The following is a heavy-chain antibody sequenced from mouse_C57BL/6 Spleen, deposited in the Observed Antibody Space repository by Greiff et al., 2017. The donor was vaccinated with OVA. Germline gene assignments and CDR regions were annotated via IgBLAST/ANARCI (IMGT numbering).Heavy chain of an antibody. J-gene: IGHJ2*01. V-gene: IGHV1-61*01. CDR3: ARRLTGTYYFDD. CDR2: IYPSDSET. D-gene: IGHD4-1*01. CDR1: GYTFTSYW. Sequence: QVQLQQPGAELVRPGSSVKLSCKASGYTFTSYWMDWVKQRPGQGLEWIGNIYPSDSETHYNQKFKDKATLTVDKSSSTAYMQLSSLTSEDSAVYYCARRLTGTYYFDDWGKGTTLTVSS.